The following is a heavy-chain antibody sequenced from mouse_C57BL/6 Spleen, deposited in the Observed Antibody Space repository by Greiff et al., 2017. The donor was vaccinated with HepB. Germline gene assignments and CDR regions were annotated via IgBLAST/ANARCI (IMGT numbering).Heavy chain of an antibody. CDR1: GYAFSSSW. CDR3: AREGTGTGGDY. CDR2: IYPGDGDT. D-gene: IGHD4-1*01. V-gene: IGHV1-82*01. Sequence: QVQLQQSGPELVKPGASVKISCKASGYAFSSSWMNWVKQRPGKGLEWIGRIYPGDGDTNYNGKFKGKATLTADKSSSTAYMQLSSLTAEDSAVYFCAREGTGTGGDYWGQGTTLTVSS. J-gene: IGHJ2*01.